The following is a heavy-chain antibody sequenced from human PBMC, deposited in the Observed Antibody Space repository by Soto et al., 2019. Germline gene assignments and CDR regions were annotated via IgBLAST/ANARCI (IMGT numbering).Heavy chain of an antibody. J-gene: IGHJ4*02. V-gene: IGHV3-30*18. Sequence: QVQLVESGGGVVQPGRSLRLSCAASGFTFSSYGMHWVRQAPGKGLEWVAVISYDGSNKYYADSVKGRFTISRDNSKNTLYLQMNSLRAEDTAVYYCAKDHREAVAVQLNPYFDYWGQGTLVTVSS. D-gene: IGHD6-19*01. CDR3: AKDHREAVAVQLNPYFDY. CDR2: ISYDGSNK. CDR1: GFTFSSYG.